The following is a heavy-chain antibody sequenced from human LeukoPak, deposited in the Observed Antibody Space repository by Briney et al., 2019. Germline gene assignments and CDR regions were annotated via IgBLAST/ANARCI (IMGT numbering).Heavy chain of an antibody. Sequence: ASVKVSCKASGYTFTGYYMHWVRQAPGQGLEWMGWINPNSGGTNYAQKFQGRVTVTTDTSTNTVYMELRSLGSDDTAVYYCARDPDTNYLIGYFDYWGQGTLVTVSS. CDR2: INPNSGGT. CDR1: GYTFTGYY. J-gene: IGHJ4*02. V-gene: IGHV1-2*02. D-gene: IGHD4-11*01. CDR3: ARDPDTNYLIGYFDY.